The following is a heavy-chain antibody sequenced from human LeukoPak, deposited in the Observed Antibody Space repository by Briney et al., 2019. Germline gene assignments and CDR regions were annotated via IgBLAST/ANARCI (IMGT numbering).Heavy chain of an antibody. J-gene: IGHJ4*02. CDR2: ISGSGGST. Sequence: YPGGSLRLSCAASEFTFSSYAMSWVRQAPGKGLEWVSAISGSGGSTYYADSVKGRFTISRDNSKDTLYLQMNSLRAEDTAVYYCAKIGDGYNSAYWGQGTLVTVSS. CDR3: AKIGDGYNSAY. V-gene: IGHV3-23*01. CDR1: EFTFSSYA. D-gene: IGHD5-24*01.